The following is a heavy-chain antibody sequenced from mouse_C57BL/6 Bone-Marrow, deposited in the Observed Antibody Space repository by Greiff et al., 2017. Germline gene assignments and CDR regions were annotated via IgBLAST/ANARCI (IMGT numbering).Heavy chain of an antibody. D-gene: IGHD1-1*01. V-gene: IGHV1-20*01. CDR1: GYSFTGYF. CDR2: INPYNGDT. Sequence: EVKLQESGPELVKPGDSVKISCKASGYSFTGYFMNWVMQSHGKSLEWIGRINPYNGDTFYNQKFKGKATLTVDKSSSTAHMELRSLTSEDSAVYYCARPFITTVVDYWYFDVWGTGTTVTVSS. CDR3: ARPFITTVVDYWYFDV. J-gene: IGHJ1*03.